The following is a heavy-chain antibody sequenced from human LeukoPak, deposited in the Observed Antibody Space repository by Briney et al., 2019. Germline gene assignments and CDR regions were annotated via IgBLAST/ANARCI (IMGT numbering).Heavy chain of an antibody. CDR2: VNDSGIT. V-gene: IGHV4-34*01. D-gene: IGHD3-22*01. CDR1: SGSFSGYY. Sequence: KSSETLSLTCAVYSGSFSGYYWSWIRQPPGKGLEWIGEVNDSGITNCNPSLKSRVTISVDTSKNQFSLKLSSVTAADTAVYYCARESTFYDSSGYFDYWGQGALVTVSS. CDR3: ARESTFYDSSGYFDY. J-gene: IGHJ4*02.